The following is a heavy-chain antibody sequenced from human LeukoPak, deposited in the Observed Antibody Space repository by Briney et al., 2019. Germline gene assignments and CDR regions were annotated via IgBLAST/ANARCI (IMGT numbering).Heavy chain of an antibody. CDR1: GFTFNTYW. J-gene: IGHJ4*02. D-gene: IGHD1-26*01. CDR3: ARDVSGSLDY. V-gene: IGHV3-7*01. Sequence: PGGSLRLSCAASGFTFNTYWMAWVRRAPGKGLEWVANIKQDGSVKNYVGSVKGRFTTSRDDAKNSVYLQMNSLKTEDTAVYYCARDVSGSLDYWGKGTLVTVSA. CDR2: IKQDGSVK.